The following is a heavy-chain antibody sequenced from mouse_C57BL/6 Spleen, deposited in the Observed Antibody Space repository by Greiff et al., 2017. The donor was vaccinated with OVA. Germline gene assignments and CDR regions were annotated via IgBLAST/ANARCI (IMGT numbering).Heavy chain of an antibody. J-gene: IGHJ2*01. CDR2: IDPSDSYT. V-gene: IGHV1-69*01. CDR1: GYTFTSYW. CDR3: ARRNDGYYVFDY. D-gene: IGHD2-3*01. Sequence: QVQLQQPGAELVMPGASVKLSCKASGYTFTSYWMHWVKQRPGQGLEWIGEIDPSDSYTNYNQKFKGQSTLTVDKSSSTAYMQLSSLTSEDSAVYYCARRNDGYYVFDYWGQGTTLTVSS.